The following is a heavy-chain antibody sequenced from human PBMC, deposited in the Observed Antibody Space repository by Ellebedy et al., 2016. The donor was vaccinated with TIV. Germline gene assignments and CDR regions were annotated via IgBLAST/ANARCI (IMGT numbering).Heavy chain of an antibody. CDR2: ISYAVTNK. CDR3: AREAPGSGDDFKGYFDN. D-gene: IGHD5-12*01. CDR1: VFTFSRHS. Sequence: GESLKISCVVSVFTFSRHSMHWVRQAPGKGLEWVAVISYAVTNKFYRDSVTARFSISRDNSKNTLYLQMNSLRAEDTAPYFCAREAPGSGDDFKGYFDNWGQGTLVTVSS. V-gene: IGHV3-30*04. J-gene: IGHJ4*02.